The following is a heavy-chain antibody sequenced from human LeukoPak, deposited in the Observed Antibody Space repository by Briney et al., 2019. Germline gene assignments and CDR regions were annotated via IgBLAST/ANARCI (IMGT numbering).Heavy chain of an antibody. Sequence: SQTLSLTCTVSGGSISSGGYYWSWIRQHPGKGLEWIGYIYYSGSTNYNPSLNSRVSMSVDTSKNQFSLKLNSVTAADTAIYYCVRRFAANPRYVFDIWGQGTMVTVSS. CDR3: VRRFAANPRYVFDI. D-gene: IGHD3-9*01. CDR2: IYYSGST. CDR1: GGSISSGGYY. J-gene: IGHJ3*02. V-gene: IGHV4-31*03.